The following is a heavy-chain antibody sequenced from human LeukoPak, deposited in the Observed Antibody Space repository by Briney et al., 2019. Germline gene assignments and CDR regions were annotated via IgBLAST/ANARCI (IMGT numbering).Heavy chain of an antibody. CDR3: ARRDNVGYYSWFDP. CDR2: IHLGGTT. Sequence: SETLSLTCTVSGGSISNDNYYWGWIRQSPGKGLEWIGSIHLGGTTHQNPSLKSRATISVDTSKNQFSLKLTSVTAADTAVYYCARRDNVGYYSWFDPWGQGTLVTVSS. D-gene: IGHD3-22*01. J-gene: IGHJ5*02. CDR1: GGSISNDNYY. V-gene: IGHV4-39*01.